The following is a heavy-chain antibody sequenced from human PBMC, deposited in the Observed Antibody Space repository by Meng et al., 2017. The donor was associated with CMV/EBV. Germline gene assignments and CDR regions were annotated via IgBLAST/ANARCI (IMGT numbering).Heavy chain of an antibody. Sequence: SDGMHWVRQAPGKGLEWVAVIWYDGSNKYYADSVKGRFTISRDNSKNTLYLQMNSLRAEDTAVYYCAKDLGRRNFWSGYYSDEYFQHWGQGTLVTVSS. D-gene: IGHD3-3*01. CDR3: AKDLGRRNFWSGYYSDEYFQH. CDR2: IWYDGSNK. J-gene: IGHJ1*01. CDR1: SDG. V-gene: IGHV3-33*06.